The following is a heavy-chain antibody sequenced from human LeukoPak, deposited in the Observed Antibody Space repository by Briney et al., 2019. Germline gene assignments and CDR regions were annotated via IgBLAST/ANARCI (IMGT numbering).Heavy chain of an antibody. CDR3: AKDMVWEFGIVGAHDAFDI. CDR2: ISWNSGSI. CDR1: GFTFDDYA. D-gene: IGHD1-26*01. J-gene: IGHJ3*02. Sequence: PGGSLRLSCAASGFTFDDYAMHWVRQAPGKGLEWVSGISWNSGSIGYADSVKGRFTISRDNAKNSLYLQMNSLRAEDTALYYCAKDMVWEFGIVGAHDAFDIWGQGTMVTVSS. V-gene: IGHV3-9*01.